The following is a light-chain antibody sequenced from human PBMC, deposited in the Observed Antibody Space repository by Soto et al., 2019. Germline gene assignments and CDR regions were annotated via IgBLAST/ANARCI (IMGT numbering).Light chain of an antibody. CDR1: QSISSW. CDR2: AAS. CDR3: QQTYTTPEIT. J-gene: IGKJ5*01. V-gene: IGKV1-39*01. Sequence: DIQMTQSPSTLSASVGDRVTITCRASQSISSWLAWFQQKPGKAPKLLIYAASSLQSGVPSRFSGSGSGTDFTLTISSLQPEDFAIYYCQQTYTTPEITFGQGTRLEIK.